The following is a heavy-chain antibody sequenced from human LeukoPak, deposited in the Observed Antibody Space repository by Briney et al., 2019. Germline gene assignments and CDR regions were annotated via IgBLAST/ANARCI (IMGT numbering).Heavy chain of an antibody. CDR1: GGSFSGYY. D-gene: IGHD1-26*01. J-gene: IGHJ6*02. Sequence: SETLSLTCAVYGGSFSGYYWSWIRQPPGKGLEWIGEINHSGSTNYNPSLKSRVTISVDTSKNQFSLKLSSVTAADTAVCYCARRRIVNYGMDVWGQGTTVTVSS. CDR2: INHSGST. V-gene: IGHV4-34*01. CDR3: ARRRIVNYGMDV.